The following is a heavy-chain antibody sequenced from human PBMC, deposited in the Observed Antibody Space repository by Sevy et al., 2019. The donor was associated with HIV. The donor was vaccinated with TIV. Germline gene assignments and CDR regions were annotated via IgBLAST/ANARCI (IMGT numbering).Heavy chain of an antibody. Sequence: ASVKVSCRTSGYTFTTQVINWVRQAPGQGLEWMGWINTKTGKQTYSQGFTGRIVFSMDTSFNTAYLQINNLKTADTAVYYCARSPYAASREDVRGFAYWGQGTLVTVSS. CDR1: GYTFTTQV. D-gene: IGHD3-16*01. CDR2: INTKTGKQ. J-gene: IGHJ4*02. V-gene: IGHV7-4-1*02. CDR3: ARSPYAASREDVRGFAY.